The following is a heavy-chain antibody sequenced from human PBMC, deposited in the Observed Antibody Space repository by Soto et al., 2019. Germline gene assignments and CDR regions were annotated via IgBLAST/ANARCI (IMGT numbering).Heavy chain of an antibody. Sequence: PWWSLRLSCSASVFSVNNNYMTWVRQAPGRRPEWVAVIYTRGTTHYADFATGRFTFSRDNSKNTLYLQMDSLRPEDTAVYYCAKLWGYYFESWGPGTLVTVSS. CDR1: VFSVNNNY. D-gene: IGHD2-21*01. V-gene: IGHV3-53*01. CDR3: AKLWGYYFES. CDR2: IYTRGTT. J-gene: IGHJ4*02.